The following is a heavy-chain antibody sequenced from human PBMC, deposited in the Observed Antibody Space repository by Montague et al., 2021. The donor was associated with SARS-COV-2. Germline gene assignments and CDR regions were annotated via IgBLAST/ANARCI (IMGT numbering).Heavy chain of an antibody. CDR2: IYADGVTT. D-gene: IGHD2-2*01. V-gene: IGHV3-23*03. J-gene: IGHJ4*02. Sequence: SLRLSLSASGFTFSSSAMIWVRQAPGKGLEWISGIYADGVTTTYADSVKGRFTISRDNSKNTLFLQMNTLSAEDTAVYYCAKDSSYGIGYWGQGTLVAVSA. CDR3: AKDSSYGIGY. CDR1: GFTFSSSA.